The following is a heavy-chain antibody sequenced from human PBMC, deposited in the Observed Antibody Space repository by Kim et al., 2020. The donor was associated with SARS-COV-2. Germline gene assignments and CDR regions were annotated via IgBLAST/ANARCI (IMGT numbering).Heavy chain of an antibody. CDR1: GGTFSSYA. V-gene: IGHV1-69*04. CDR3: ARQTGTTPDGY. D-gene: IGHD1-1*01. CDR2: IIPILGIA. Sequence: SVKVSCKASGGTFSSYAISWVRQAPGQGLEWMGRIIPILGIANYAQKFQGRVTITADKSTSTAYMELSSLRSEDTAVYYCARQTGTTPDGYWGQGTLVTVSS. J-gene: IGHJ4*02.